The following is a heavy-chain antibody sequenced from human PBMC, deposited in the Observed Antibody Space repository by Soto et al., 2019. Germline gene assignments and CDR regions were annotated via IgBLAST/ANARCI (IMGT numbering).Heavy chain of an antibody. V-gene: IGHV4-34*01. D-gene: IGHD3-9*01. Sequence: QVQLQQWGAGLLKPSETLSLTCAVYGGSFSGYYWSWIRQPPGKGLEWIGEINHSGSTNYNPSLKSRVTISVDPSKNQFSLKLSSVTAADTAVYYCAREGYDILTGWEAGMDVWGQGTTVTVSS. CDR3: AREGYDILTGWEAGMDV. J-gene: IGHJ6*02. CDR1: GGSFSGYY. CDR2: INHSGST.